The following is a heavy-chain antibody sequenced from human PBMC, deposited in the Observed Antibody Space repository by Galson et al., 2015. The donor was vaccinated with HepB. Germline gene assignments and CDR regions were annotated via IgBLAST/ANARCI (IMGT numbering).Heavy chain of an antibody. D-gene: IGHD1-26*01. V-gene: IGHV3-9*01. Sequence: SLRLSCAASGFTFDDYAMHWVRQGPGKGLEWVSGISWNSGSIGYADSVKGRFTISRDNAKNSLYLQMNSLRAEDTALYYCAKGLSYYGYYYYYMDVWGKGTTVTVSS. CDR2: ISWNSGSI. CDR3: AKGLSYYGYYYYYMDV. J-gene: IGHJ6*03. CDR1: GFTFDDYA.